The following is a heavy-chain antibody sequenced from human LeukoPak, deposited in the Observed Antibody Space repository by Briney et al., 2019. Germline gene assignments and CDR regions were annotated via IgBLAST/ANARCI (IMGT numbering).Heavy chain of an antibody. D-gene: IGHD2-2*01. V-gene: IGHV4-4*07. J-gene: IGHJ6*03. Sequence: PSETLSLTCTVSGGSISSYYWSWLRQPAGKGLEWIGRIYTSGSTNYNPSLKSRVTMSVDTSKNQFSLKLSPVTAADTAVYYCARDWEYQLPNYYYYYMDVWGKGTTVTVSS. CDR2: IYTSGST. CDR1: GGSISSYY. CDR3: ARDWEYQLPNYYYYYMDV.